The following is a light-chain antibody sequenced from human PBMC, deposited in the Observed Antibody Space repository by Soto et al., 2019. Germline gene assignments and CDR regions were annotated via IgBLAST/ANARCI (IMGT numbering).Light chain of an antibody. Sequence: ILMTQSPATLSVSPGERATLSCRASQSVSSKLAWYQQKPGQAPRLLIYGASSRVTGIPDSFSGSGSGIDFTLTITTLEPEDFAVYYCQQYQSLTFGGGTKVDNK. V-gene: IGKV3-20*01. J-gene: IGKJ4*01. CDR3: QQYQSLT. CDR1: QSVSSK. CDR2: GAS.